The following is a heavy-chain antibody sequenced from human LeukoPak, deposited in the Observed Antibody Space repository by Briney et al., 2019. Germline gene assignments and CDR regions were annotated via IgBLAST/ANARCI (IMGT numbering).Heavy chain of an antibody. V-gene: IGHV4-61*02. Sequence: SETPSLTCSVSGASFSSGNYFWTCIRQPTGKGLEWIGRLSTSGDTNYNPSLESRVTTSGDTSKNQFSLQLRSVTAADTAVYYCTRALCINGVCEWFDPWGQGTLVTVSS. CDR1: GASFSSGNYF. CDR3: TRALCINGVCEWFDP. CDR2: LSTSGDT. D-gene: IGHD2-8*01. J-gene: IGHJ5*02.